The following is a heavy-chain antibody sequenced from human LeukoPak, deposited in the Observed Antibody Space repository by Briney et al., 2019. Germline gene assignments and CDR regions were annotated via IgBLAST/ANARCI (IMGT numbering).Heavy chain of an antibody. J-gene: IGHJ6*03. CDR2: IHYTGST. V-gene: IGHV4-59*01. Sequence: SETLSLTCTVSGGSISSYYWSWIRQPPRKGLEWIGYIHYTGSTNYNPSLKSRVTISVDTSKNQFSLKLSSVTAADTAVYYCARVEEGYGSGRRENYYYYYMDVWGKGTTVTVSS. CDR3: ARVEEGYGSGRRENYYYYYMDV. CDR1: GGSISSYY. D-gene: IGHD3-10*01.